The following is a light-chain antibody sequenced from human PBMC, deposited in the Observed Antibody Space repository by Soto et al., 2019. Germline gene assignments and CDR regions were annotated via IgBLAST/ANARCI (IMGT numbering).Light chain of an antibody. Sequence: DMVMTQSPLSLPVTPGEPASISCRSSQNLLHSNGYNYLDWYLQKPGQSPQLLIYLGSNRASGVPDRFSGSGSGTDFTLKISRVEAEDVGVYYCMQTLQTPPAWTFGQGTNVEIK. CDR2: LGS. CDR3: MQTLQTPPAWT. CDR1: QNLLHSNGYNY. V-gene: IGKV2-28*01. J-gene: IGKJ1*01.